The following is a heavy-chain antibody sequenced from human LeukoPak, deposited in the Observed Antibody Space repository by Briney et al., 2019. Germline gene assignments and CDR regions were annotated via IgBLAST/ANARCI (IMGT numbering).Heavy chain of an antibody. V-gene: IGHV3-30*04. CDR1: GFTFSTYA. Sequence: PGGSLRLSCAASGFTFSTYAMHWVRQAPGKGLEWVAVISYDGSNKYYADSVKGRFTISRDNSKNTLYLQMNSLRAEDTAVYYCAKDLPRLGYCSGGSCYGGIDYWGQGTLVTVSS. CDR3: AKDLPRLGYCSGGSCYGGIDY. J-gene: IGHJ4*02. D-gene: IGHD2-15*01. CDR2: ISYDGSNK.